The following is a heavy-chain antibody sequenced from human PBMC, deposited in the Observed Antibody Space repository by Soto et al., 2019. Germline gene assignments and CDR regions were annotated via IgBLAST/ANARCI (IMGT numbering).Heavy chain of an antibody. CDR3: ATDPMLTTPVEYCFPW. CDR2: ISYHGINF. CDR1: GFTFNTYA. V-gene: IGHV3-30*01. D-gene: IGHD2-2*01. J-gene: IGHJ4*02. Sequence: QVQLVESGGGMVQPGTSLRLSCAASGFTFNTYAFHWVRQAPGKGLEWLAVISYHGINFCYANSVKGRFTISRDNSRNTVYLQMNSLRTEVWGVYYCATDPMLTTPVEYCFPWWGRRTEVTVSS.